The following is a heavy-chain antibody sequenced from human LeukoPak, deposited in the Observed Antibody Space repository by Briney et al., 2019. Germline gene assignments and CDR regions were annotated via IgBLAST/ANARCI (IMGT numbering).Heavy chain of an antibody. CDR2: FDPEDGET. J-gene: IGHJ4*02. CDR1: GYTLTELS. D-gene: IGHD6-13*01. CDR3: AILNGLRSASSS. Sequence: ASVKVSCKVSGYTLTELSMHWVRQAPGKGLEWMGGFDPEDGETIYAQKFQGRVTMTEDESTDTAYMELSSLRSEDTAVYYCAILNGLRSASSSCGQGSLVTDS. V-gene: IGHV1-24*01.